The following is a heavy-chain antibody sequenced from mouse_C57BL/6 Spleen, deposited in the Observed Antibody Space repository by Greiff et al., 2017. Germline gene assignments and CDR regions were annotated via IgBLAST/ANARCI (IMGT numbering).Heavy chain of an antibody. CDR3: AIGGYFSGFAY. D-gene: IGHD2-3*01. CDR2: ISYDGSN. CDR1: GYSITSGYY. J-gene: IGHJ3*01. Sequence: ESGPGLVKPSPSLSLTCSVTGYSITSGYYWNWIRQFPGNKLEWMGYISYDGSNNYNPSLKNRISITRDTSKNQFFLKLNSVTTEDTATYYCAIGGYFSGFAYWGQGTLVTVSA. V-gene: IGHV3-6*01.